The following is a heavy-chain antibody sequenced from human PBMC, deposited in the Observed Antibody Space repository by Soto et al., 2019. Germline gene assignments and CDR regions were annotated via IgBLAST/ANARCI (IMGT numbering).Heavy chain of an antibody. CDR1: GGSISSYY. Sequence: QVQLQESGPGLVKPSETLSLTCTVSGGSISSYYWSWIRQPPGKGLEWIGYIYYSGSTNYNPSLKIRVTISVDTSKHQFSLKLSSVTAADTAVYYCARGLGYCSSTRCPIDFDPWGQGTLVTVSS. CDR2: IYYSGST. D-gene: IGHD2-2*01. V-gene: IGHV4-59*01. J-gene: IGHJ5*02. CDR3: ARGLGYCSSTRCPIDFDP.